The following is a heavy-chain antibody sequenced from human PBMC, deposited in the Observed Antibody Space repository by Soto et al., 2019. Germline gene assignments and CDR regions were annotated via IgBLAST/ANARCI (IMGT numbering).Heavy chain of an antibody. CDR1: GYTFTGYY. Sequence: QVQLVQSGAEVKKPGASVKVSCKASGYTFTGYYMHWVRQAPGQGLEWMGWINPNSGGTNYAQKFQGRVTMTRDTSISTAYMELSRLRSDDTAVYYCARADVLLWFGEPIPLGMDVWGQGTTVTVSS. D-gene: IGHD3-10*01. CDR3: ARADVLLWFGEPIPLGMDV. CDR2: INPNSGGT. J-gene: IGHJ6*02. V-gene: IGHV1-2*02.